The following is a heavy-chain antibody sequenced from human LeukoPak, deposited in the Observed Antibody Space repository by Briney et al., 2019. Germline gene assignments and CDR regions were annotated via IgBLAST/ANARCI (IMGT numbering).Heavy chain of an antibody. CDR2: IIPILGIA. D-gene: IGHD2-15*01. V-gene: IGHV1-69*02. CDR3: ARNAPGYCSGGSCYSGYYFDY. CDR1: GGTFSSYT. J-gene: IGHJ4*02. Sequence: VASVTVSCEASGGTFSSYTISWVRQAPGQGVEWMGRIIPILGIANYAQKFQGRVTITADKSTSTAYMELSSLRSEDTAVYYCARNAPGYCSGGSCYSGYYFDYWGQGTLVTVSS.